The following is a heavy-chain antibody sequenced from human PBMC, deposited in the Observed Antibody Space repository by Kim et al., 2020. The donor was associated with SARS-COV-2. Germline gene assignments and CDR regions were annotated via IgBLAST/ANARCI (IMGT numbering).Heavy chain of an antibody. J-gene: IGHJ4*01. CDR1: GSTFDDYG. CDR3: ARGYISGPFDS. D-gene: IGHD6-19*01. CDR2: IKRNGDNT. V-gene: IGHV3-20*04. Sequence: GGSLRLSCAASGSTFDDYGMSWVRQPPGKGLEWVSGIKRNGDNTGYADSVKGRFAISRDNAKNSLYLQMNSPRAEDTALYYCARGYISGPFDSWGHGTLVTVSS.